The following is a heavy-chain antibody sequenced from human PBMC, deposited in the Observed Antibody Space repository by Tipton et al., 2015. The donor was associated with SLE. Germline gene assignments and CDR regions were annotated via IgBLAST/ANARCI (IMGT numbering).Heavy chain of an antibody. V-gene: IGHV4-39*07. CDR2: IYYTGTTT. Sequence: TLSLTCTVSGGSVSRSSKYWAWIRPPPGKGLEWIGSIYYTGTTTYYNSFLKSRVTMSVDTSKNQFSLRLTSVIAADTAVYYCARLHGYSYGLNWFDPWGQGTLISVSS. D-gene: IGHD5-18*01. J-gene: IGHJ5*02. CDR3: ARLHGYSYGLNWFDP. CDR1: GGSVSRSSKY.